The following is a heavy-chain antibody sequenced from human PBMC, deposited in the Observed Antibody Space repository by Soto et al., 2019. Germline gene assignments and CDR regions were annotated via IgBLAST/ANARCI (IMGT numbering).Heavy chain of an antibody. J-gene: IGHJ4*02. V-gene: IGHV3-48*03. CDR1: GFTFSSYY. CDR2: ISTWDSTT. CDR3: ARAGPYDY. Sequence: XGALRLTCAASGFTFSSYYMNWVRQAPGKGLEWVSYISTWDSTTYYADSVRGRFTISRDDAKNSLYLKMNSLRAEDTAVYYCARAGPYDYWGQGTLVTVSS.